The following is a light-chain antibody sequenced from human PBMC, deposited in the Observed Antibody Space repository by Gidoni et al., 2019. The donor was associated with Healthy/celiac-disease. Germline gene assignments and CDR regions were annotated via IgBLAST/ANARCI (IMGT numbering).Light chain of an antibody. CDR1: QSISSY. CDR2: AAS. J-gene: IGKJ1*01. V-gene: IGKV1-39*01. CDR3: QQSYSTPPLT. Sequence: DIQMTKSPSSLSASVADRVTITCRASQSISSYLNWYQQKPGKAPKLLIYAASSLQSGVPSRFSGSGSGTEFTLTISSLQPEDFATYYCQQSYSTPPLTFGQGTKVEIK.